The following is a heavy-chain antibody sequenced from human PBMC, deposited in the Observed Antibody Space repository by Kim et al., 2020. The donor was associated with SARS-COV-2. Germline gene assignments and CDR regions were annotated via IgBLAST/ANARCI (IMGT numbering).Heavy chain of an antibody. D-gene: IGHD2-15*01. V-gene: IGHV3-49*04. J-gene: IGHJ6*02. CDR3: TRDKDREAGMDV. CDR2: IRSKAYGGTT. Sequence: GGSLRLSCTASGFTFGDYAMSWVRQAPGKGLEWVGFIRSKAYGGTTEYAASVKGRFTISRDDSKSIAYLQMNSLKTEDTAVYYCTRDKDREAGMDVWGQGTTVTVSS. CDR1: GFTFGDYA.